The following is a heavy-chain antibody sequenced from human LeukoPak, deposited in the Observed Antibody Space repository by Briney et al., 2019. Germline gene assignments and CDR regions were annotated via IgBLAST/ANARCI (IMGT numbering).Heavy chain of an antibody. J-gene: IGHJ6*02. V-gene: IGHV4-59*01. CDR2: IYYSGST. D-gene: IGHD2-8*01. Sequence: SDTLSLTCTVSGGSNSSYYWSWIRQPRGKGLESMGYIYYSGSTNYNPSLKSRVTISVDTSKNQFSLKLSSVTAADTAVYYCARGGYCTNGVCYTRFAYYYYYGMDVWGQGTTVTVSS. CDR3: ARGGYCTNGVCYTRFAYYYYYGMDV. CDR1: GGSNSSYY.